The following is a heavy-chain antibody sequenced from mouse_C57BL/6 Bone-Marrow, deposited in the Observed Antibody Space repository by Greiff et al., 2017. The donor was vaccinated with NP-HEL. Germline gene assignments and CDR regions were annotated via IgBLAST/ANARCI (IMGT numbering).Heavy chain of an antibody. CDR3: TIYDYDDGVAY. CDR2: IYPGNSDT. CDR1: GYTFTSYW. Sequence: EVKVVESGTVLARPGASVKMSCKTSGYTFTSYWMHWVKQRPGQGLEWIGAIYPGNSDTSYNQKFKGKAKLTAVTSASTAYMELSSLTNEDSAVYYCTIYDYDDGVAYWGQGTLVTVSA. J-gene: IGHJ3*01. V-gene: IGHV1-5*01. D-gene: IGHD2-4*01.